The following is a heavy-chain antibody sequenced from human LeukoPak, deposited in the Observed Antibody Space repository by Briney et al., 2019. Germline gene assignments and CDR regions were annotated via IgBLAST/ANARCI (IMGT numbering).Heavy chain of an antibody. CDR2: ISGSGGST. Sequence: GGSLRLSCAASGFTFSSYAMSWVRQAPGKGLEWVSAISGSGGSTYYADSVKGRFTISRDNSKNTLYLQMNSLRAEDTAVYYCAKVGYCSGDSCSGARGGYYFDYWGQGTLVTVSS. J-gene: IGHJ4*02. CDR1: GFTFSSYA. D-gene: IGHD2-15*01. CDR3: AKVGYCSGDSCSGARGGYYFDY. V-gene: IGHV3-23*01.